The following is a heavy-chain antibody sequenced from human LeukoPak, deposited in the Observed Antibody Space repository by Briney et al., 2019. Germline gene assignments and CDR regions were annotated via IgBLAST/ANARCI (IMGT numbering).Heavy chain of an antibody. CDR3: ARDGYYDSSGYGLLGNWFDP. D-gene: IGHD3-22*01. Sequence: PSETLSLTCTVSGGSISSSSYYWGWIRQPPGKGLEWIGSIYYSGSTYYNPSLKSRVTISVDTSKNQFSLKLSSVTAADTAVYYCARDGYYDSSGYGLLGNWFDPWGQGTLVTVSS. CDR1: GGSISSSSYY. J-gene: IGHJ5*02. V-gene: IGHV4-39*07. CDR2: IYYSGST.